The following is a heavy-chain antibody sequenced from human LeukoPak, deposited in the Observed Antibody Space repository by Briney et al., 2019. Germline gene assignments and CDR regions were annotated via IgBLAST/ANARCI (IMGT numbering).Heavy chain of an antibody. V-gene: IGHV1-69*06. Sequence: GASVKVSCKASGGTFSSYAISWVRQAPGQGLEWMGGIIPIFGTANYAQKFQGRVTITADKSTSTAYMELSSLRSEDTAVYYCARMGTYDILTGSPQGHWGQGTLVTVSS. CDR2: IIPIFGTA. D-gene: IGHD3-9*01. CDR3: ARMGTYDILTGSPQGH. CDR1: GGTFSSYA. J-gene: IGHJ4*02.